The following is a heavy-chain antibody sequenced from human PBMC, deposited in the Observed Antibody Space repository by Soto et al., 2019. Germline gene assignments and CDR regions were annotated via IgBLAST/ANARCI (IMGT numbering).Heavy chain of an antibody. J-gene: IGHJ3*01. CDR1: GGTFSSYA. Sequence: QVLLVQSGAEVKKPGSSVKVSCKASGGTFSSYAIHWVRQAPGQGLEWMGGIIPIFGTANYAQKFQGRVTITADKSTSTAYMELSSLRSEDTAVYYCARDSTTVTTGNDAFDVWGQGTMVTVSS. CDR2: IIPIFGTA. D-gene: IGHD4-17*01. CDR3: ARDSTTVTTGNDAFDV. V-gene: IGHV1-69*06.